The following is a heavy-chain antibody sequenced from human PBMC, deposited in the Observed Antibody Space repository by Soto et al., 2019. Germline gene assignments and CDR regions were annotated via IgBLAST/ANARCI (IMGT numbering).Heavy chain of an antibody. V-gene: IGHV1-18*01. CDR1: GYTFTSYG. Sequence: ASVKVSCKASGYTFTSYGISWVRQAPGQGLEWMGWISTYNGNTDYAQKLQGRVTMTTDTSTSTAYMELRSLRSDDTAAFYCAREMVRGVGSDYWGQGTLVTVSS. D-gene: IGHD3-10*01. CDR2: ISTYNGNT. CDR3: AREMVRGVGSDY. J-gene: IGHJ4*02.